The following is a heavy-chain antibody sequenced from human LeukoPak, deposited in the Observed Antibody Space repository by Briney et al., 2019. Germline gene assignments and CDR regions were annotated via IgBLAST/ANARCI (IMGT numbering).Heavy chain of an antibody. CDR1: GGSFSGYY. J-gene: IGHJ4*02. D-gene: IGHD4/OR15-4a*01. Sequence: SETLSLTCAVYGGSFSGYYWSWIPQSPGEGLEWIAEIHYSGSASYNPSLKSRVTISGDPSKNQVSLRVTSVTAADTAVYYCARGRLRKMVGTTNHYLDYWGQGTLVTVSS. V-gene: IGHV4-34*01. CDR3: ARGRLRKMVGTTNHYLDY. CDR2: IHYSGSA.